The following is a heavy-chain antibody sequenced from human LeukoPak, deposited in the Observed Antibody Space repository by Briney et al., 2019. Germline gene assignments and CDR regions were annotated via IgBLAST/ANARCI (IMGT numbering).Heavy chain of an antibody. Sequence: SETLSLTCTVSGGSISSGGYYWSWIRQHPGKGLEWIGYIYYSGSTYYNPSLKSRVTISVDTSKDQFSLKLSSVTAVDTAVYYCARATTKPDGYSSGWYYYFDYWGQGTLVTVSS. D-gene: IGHD6-19*01. J-gene: IGHJ4*02. V-gene: IGHV4-31*03. CDR1: GGSISSGGYY. CDR2: IYYSGST. CDR3: ARATTKPDGYSSGWYYYFDY.